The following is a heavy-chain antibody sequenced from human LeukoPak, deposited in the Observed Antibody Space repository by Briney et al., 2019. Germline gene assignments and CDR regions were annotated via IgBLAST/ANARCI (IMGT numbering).Heavy chain of an antibody. J-gene: IGHJ4*02. Sequence: PSETLSLTCTVSGGSISSSSYYWGWIRQPPGKGLEWIGSIYYSGSTYYNPSLKSRVTISVDTPKNQFSLKLSSVTAADTAVYYCARYDHDSSGYYYLDYWGQGTLVTVSS. CDR3: ARYDHDSSGYYYLDY. D-gene: IGHD3-22*01. CDR1: GGSISSSSYY. CDR2: IYYSGST. V-gene: IGHV4-39*01.